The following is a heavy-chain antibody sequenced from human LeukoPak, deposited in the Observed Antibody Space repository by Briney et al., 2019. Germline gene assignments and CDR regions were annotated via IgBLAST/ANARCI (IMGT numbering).Heavy chain of an antibody. Sequence: PGGSPRLSCAASGFTFSSYAMSWVRQAPGKGLEWVSAISGSGGSTYYADSVKGRFTISRDNSKNTLYLQMNSLRAEDTAVYYCAKDFRRIQLWYYFDYWGQGTLVTVSS. D-gene: IGHD5-18*01. CDR1: GFTFSSYA. V-gene: IGHV3-23*01. J-gene: IGHJ4*02. CDR3: AKDFRRIQLWYYFDY. CDR2: ISGSGGST.